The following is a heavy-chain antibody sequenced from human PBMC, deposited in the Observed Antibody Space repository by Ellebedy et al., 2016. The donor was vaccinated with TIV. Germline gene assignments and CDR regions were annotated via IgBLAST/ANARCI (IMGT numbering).Heavy chain of an antibody. CDR2: INPSTGST. Sequence: ASVKVSCKASGGTFSNYAISWVRQAPGQGLEWMGIINPSTGSTRYAQKFQGRVTLTRDRSTNTVYMEMSSLRSEDTAVYYCARLSDRGEHWGQGTLVTVSS. J-gene: IGHJ1*01. CDR3: ARLSDRGEH. CDR1: GGTFSNYA. V-gene: IGHV1-46*01. D-gene: IGHD1-14*01.